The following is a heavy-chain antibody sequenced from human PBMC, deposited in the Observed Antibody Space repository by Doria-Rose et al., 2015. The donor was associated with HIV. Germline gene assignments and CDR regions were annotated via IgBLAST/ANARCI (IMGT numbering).Heavy chain of an antibody. CDR1: GDSISSSSYY. CDR2: IFSDGYS. CDR3: ARHSPTQLHHFDY. Sequence: QVQLQESGPGLVRPSETLSLTCTVFGDSISSSSYYWGWVRQPPGRGLEWIGSIFSDGYSYNTPSLKSRVTRPVDTPKTLASLRLSSVTAADTAVYYCARHSPTQLHHFDYWGQGTLVTVSS. J-gene: IGHJ4*02. D-gene: IGHD5-18*01. V-gene: IGHV4-39*01.